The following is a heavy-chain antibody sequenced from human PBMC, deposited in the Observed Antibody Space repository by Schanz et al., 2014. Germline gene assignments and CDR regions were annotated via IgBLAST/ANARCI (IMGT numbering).Heavy chain of an antibody. CDR2: LYIRST. CDR3: ARDEGKDGYNLAFDV. D-gene: IGHD5-12*01. CDR1: GFAFTSNA. V-gene: IGHV3-23*03. J-gene: IGHJ3*01. Sequence: EAQLLESGGGLVQPGGSLRLSCEASGFAFTSNAMTWVRQTPGKGLECVSILYIRSTYYADSVKGRFTISRDNSKNMVFLQMNSLRVEDTAIYYCARDEGKDGYNLAFDVWGQGTLVTVSS.